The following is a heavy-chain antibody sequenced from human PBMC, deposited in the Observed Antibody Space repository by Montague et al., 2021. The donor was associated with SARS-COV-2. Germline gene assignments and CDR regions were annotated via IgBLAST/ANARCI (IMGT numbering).Heavy chain of an antibody. J-gene: IGHJ4*02. V-gene: IGHV3-7*01. CDR2: IKQDGSAQ. CDR1: GFTFSTYW. D-gene: IGHD6-13*01. CDR3: ARDPVEQQQLVHSLDY. Sequence: SLSLSCAASGFTFSTYWMTWVRQAPGKGLEWVANIKQDGSAQYYVDSVRGRFTVSRDNAKKSLFLQMNSLRAEDTAVYFCARDPVEQQQLVHSLDYWGQGTLVIVSS.